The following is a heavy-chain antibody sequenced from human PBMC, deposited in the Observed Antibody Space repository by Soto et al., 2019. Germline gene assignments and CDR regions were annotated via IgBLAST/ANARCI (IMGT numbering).Heavy chain of an antibody. D-gene: IGHD6-19*01. J-gene: IGHJ4*02. CDR2: ITGSVGTP. Sequence: EVQLLESGGGLVQPGESLRLSCAASGFTFRSHAMSWVRQAPGKGLEWVSAITGSVGTPYYADSVKGRFTISRDNSKNRLYLQMNSLRDEDTAVYYCAKHVSGWYDSLDSWGQGTHVTVSS. CDR3: AKHVSGWYDSLDS. CDR1: GFTFRSHA. V-gene: IGHV3-23*01.